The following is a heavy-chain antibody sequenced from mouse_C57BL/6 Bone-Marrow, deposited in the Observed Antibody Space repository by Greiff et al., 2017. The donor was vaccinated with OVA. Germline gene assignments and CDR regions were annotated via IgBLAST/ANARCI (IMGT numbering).Heavy chain of an antibody. CDR3: ARTYYYGSRRGHYFDY. J-gene: IGHJ2*01. CDR1: GYTFTDYY. CDR2: INPYNGGT. D-gene: IGHD1-1*01. Sequence: EVQLQQSGPVLVKPGASVKMSCKASGYTFTDYYMNWVKQSHGKSLEWIGVINPYNGGTSYNQKFKGKATLTVDKSSSTAYMELNSLTSEDSAVYYCARTYYYGSRRGHYFDYWGQGTTLTVSS. V-gene: IGHV1-19*01.